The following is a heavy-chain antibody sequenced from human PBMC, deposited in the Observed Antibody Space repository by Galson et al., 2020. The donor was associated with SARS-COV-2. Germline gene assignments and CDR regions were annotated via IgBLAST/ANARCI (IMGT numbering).Heavy chain of an antibody. V-gene: IGHV4-39*01. J-gene: IGHJ6*02. CDR1: GGSISSSSYY. D-gene: IGHD3-10*01. CDR3: AESLVRGVIGGPYYYGMDV. CDR2: IYYSGST. Sequence: ASETLSLTCTVSGGSISSSSYYWGWIRQPPGKGLEWIGSIYYSGSTYYNPSLKSRVTISVDTSKNQFSLKLSSVTAADTAVYYCAESLVRGVIGGPYYYGMDVWGQGTTVTVSS.